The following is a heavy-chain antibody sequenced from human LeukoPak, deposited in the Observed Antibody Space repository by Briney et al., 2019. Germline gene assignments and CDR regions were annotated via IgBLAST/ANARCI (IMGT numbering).Heavy chain of an antibody. V-gene: IGHV3-23*01. CDR3: AKEGIVVVPAALGGNYYYYYMDV. J-gene: IGHJ6*03. CDR1: GFTFSSYA. D-gene: IGHD2-2*01. Sequence: GGSLRLSCAASGFTFSSYAMSWVRQAPGKGLEWVSAISGSGGSTYYADSVKGRFTISRDNSKNTLYLQMNSLRAEDTAVYYCAKEGIVVVPAALGGNYYYYYMDVWGKGTTVTVSS. CDR2: ISGSGGST.